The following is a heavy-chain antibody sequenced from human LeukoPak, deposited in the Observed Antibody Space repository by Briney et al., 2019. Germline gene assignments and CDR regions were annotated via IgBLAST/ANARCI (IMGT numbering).Heavy chain of an antibody. D-gene: IGHD4-23*01. Sequence: GGSPRLSCAAAGFTFSSYTMNWVRQAPGKGLEWVSSISGRSSYIYYVDSVKGRFTISRDNAKNSLHLQMNSLRAEDTAVYYCARDIYGGNWPNDYWGQGTLVTVSS. CDR1: GFTFSSYT. V-gene: IGHV3-21*01. J-gene: IGHJ4*02. CDR3: ARDIYGGNWPNDY. CDR2: ISGRSSYI.